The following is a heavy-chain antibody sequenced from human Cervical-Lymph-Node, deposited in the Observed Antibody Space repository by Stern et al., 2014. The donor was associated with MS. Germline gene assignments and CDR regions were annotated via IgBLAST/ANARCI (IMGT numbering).Heavy chain of an antibody. J-gene: IGHJ5*02. Sequence: AWMTWVRQAPGKGLEWVGRIKPKTAGETTNYSTPVQGRFTISRDDSKNIMFLHMSSLRTDDTAVYYCTTDEVANFAHWGPGILVTVSS. CDR1: AW. CDR2: IKPKTAGETT. V-gene: IGHV3-15*01. CDR3: TTDEVANFAH.